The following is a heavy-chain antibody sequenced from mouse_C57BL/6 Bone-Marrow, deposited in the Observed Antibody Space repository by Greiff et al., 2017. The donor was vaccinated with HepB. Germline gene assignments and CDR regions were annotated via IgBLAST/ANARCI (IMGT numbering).Heavy chain of an antibody. CDR1: GFSLSTSGMG. CDR3: ARRGDYDYDGGFDY. V-gene: IGHV8-12*01. CDR2: IYWDDDK. D-gene: IGHD2-4*01. Sequence: QVQLKESGPGILQSSQTLSLTCSFSGFSLSTSGMGVSWIRQPSGKGLEWLAHIYWDDDKRYNPSLKSRLTISKDTSRNQVFLKITSVDTADTATYDCARRGDYDYDGGFDYWGQGTTLTVSS. J-gene: IGHJ2*01.